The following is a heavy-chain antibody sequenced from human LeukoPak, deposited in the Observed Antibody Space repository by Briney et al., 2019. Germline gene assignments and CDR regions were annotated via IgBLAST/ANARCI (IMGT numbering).Heavy chain of an antibody. D-gene: IGHD3-10*01. Sequence: PGGSLRLSCAASGFTFSSYSMNWVRQAPGKGLEWVSSISSSSSYIYYADSVKGRFTISRDNAKNSLYLQMNSLSAEDTAVYYCARAMDYYGSGSYSYYFDYWGQGTLVTVSS. CDR3: ARAMDYYGSGSYSYYFDY. CDR2: ISSSSSYI. CDR1: GFTFSSYS. J-gene: IGHJ4*02. V-gene: IGHV3-21*01.